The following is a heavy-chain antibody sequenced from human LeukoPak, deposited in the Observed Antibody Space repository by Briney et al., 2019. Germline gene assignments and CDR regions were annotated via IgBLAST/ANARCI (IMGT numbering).Heavy chain of an antibody. CDR2: INHSGGT. Sequence: SETLSLTCAVYGGSFSGYYWSWIRQPPGKGLEWIGEINHSGGTNYNPSLKSRVTISVDTSKNQFSLKLSSVTAADTAVYYCARGPFDYDILTGYPPPDAFDIWGQGTMVTVSS. CDR3: ARGPFDYDILTGYPPPDAFDI. CDR1: GGSFSGYY. D-gene: IGHD3-9*01. V-gene: IGHV4-34*01. J-gene: IGHJ3*02.